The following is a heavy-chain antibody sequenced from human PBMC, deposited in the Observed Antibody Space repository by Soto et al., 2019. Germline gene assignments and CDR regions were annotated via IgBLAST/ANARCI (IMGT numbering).Heavy chain of an antibody. CDR2: VSDTGTT. CDR3: ARGTGYTSGWYEFADY. J-gene: IGHJ4*02. V-gene: IGHV4-59*08. CDR1: GSSIRTYY. Sequence: QVQLQESGPGLVKPSETLSLTCTVSGSSIRTYYWTWVRQPPGKGLEWIGYVSDTGTTKYSPSLKSRLTISVDTSNNQFSLKLKSVTAAGTAMYYCARGTGYTSGWYEFADYWGQGTLVTVSS. D-gene: IGHD6-19*01.